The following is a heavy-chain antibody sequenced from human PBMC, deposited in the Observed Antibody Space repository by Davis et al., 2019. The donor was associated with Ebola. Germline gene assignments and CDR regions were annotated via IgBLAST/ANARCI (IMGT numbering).Heavy chain of an antibody. Sequence: GESLKISCAASGFTVSSQFMTWVRQAPGKGLEWVSLIYPDGQTFYADSVRGRFTISRDSSKNTLYLQRSSLRAEDTAVYYCARERASMVQGRLQAGHGMDVWGQGTTVTVSS. CDR3: ARERASMVQGRLQAGHGMDV. CDR2: IYPDGQT. CDR1: GFTVSSQF. V-gene: IGHV3-53*01. D-gene: IGHD3-10*01. J-gene: IGHJ6*02.